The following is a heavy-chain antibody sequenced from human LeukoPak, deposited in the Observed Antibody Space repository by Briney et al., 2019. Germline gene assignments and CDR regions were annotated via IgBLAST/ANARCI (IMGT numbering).Heavy chain of an antibody. V-gene: IGHV4-31*03. J-gene: IGHJ3*02. CDR2: IYYSGST. D-gene: IGHD3-16*01. CDR1: GGSISSGGYC. CDR3: ARDRRRLGELPHAFDI. Sequence: SSQTLSLTCTVSGGSISSGGYCWSWIRQHPGKGLEWIGYIYYSGSTYYNPSLKSRVTISVDTSKNQFSLKLSSVTAADTAVYYCARDRRRLGELPHAFDIWGQGTMVTVSS.